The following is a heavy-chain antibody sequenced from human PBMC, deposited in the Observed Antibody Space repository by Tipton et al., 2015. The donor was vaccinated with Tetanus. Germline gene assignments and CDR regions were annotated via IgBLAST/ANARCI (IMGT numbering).Heavy chain of an antibody. V-gene: IGHV4-30-4*01. CDR1: GDSVSTGNFY. J-gene: IGHJ3*01. CDR2: IHHSGLA. Sequence: TLSLTCTVSGDSVSTGNFYWSWIRQPPGKGLEWIAFIHHSGLAFSKPSLKSRVSISIDTSQNQFSLRLTSVTAADTAVYFCARNVYSVTNDAFDFWGHGTLVNVSS. CDR3: ARNVYSVTNDAFDF. D-gene: IGHD4-17*01.